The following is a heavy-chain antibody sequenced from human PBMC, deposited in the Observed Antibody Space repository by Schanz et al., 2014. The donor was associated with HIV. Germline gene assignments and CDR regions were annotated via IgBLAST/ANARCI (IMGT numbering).Heavy chain of an antibody. Sequence: EVQLVESGGGLVKPGGSLRLSCAASGFTFSSYSMNWVRQAPGKGLQWVSSISSGSSYIYYADSVKGRFTISRDNAKNSLYLQMNSLRAEDTAVYYCARRDYGDYYYYYGMDVWGQGTTVTVSS. J-gene: IGHJ6*02. D-gene: IGHD4-17*01. V-gene: IGHV3-21*01. CDR1: GFTFSSYS. CDR3: ARRDYGDYYYYYGMDV. CDR2: ISSGSSYI.